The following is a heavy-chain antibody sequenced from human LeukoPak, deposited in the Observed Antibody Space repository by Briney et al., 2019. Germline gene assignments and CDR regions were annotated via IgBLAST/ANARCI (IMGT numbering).Heavy chain of an antibody. CDR2: IIPIFGTA. CDR3: ARDHYYSDSSGYLDY. J-gene: IGHJ4*02. Sequence: SVKVSCKASGGTFSSYAISWVRQAPGQGLEWMGGIIPIFGTANYAQKFQGRVTITADESTSTAYMELSSLRSEDTAVYYCARDHYYSDSSGYLDYWGQGTLVTVSS. D-gene: IGHD3-22*01. CDR1: GGTFSSYA. V-gene: IGHV1-69*13.